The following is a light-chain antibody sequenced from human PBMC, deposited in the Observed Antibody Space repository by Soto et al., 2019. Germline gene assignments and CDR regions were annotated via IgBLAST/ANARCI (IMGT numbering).Light chain of an antibody. CDR3: QQLNSYPIT. Sequence: DIQLTQSPSFLSASVGDRVTITCRASQGISSYLAWYQQKPGKAPKLLIYAASTLQSGVPSRFSGSGSRTEFTLTISSLQPGDFATYYCQQLNSYPITFGQGTRLEIK. V-gene: IGKV1-9*01. CDR1: QGISSY. CDR2: AAS. J-gene: IGKJ5*01.